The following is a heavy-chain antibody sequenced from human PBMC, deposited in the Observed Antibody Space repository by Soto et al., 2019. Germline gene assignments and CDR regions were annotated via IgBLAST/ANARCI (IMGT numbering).Heavy chain of an antibody. Sequence: QVQLVQSGAEVKKPGASVKVSCKASGYTFTGYYMHWVRQAPGQGLEWMGWINPNSGGTNYAQKFQGWVTMTRDTSISTAYMELSRLRSDDTAVYYGARDSMVRGYTHAFDIWGQGTMVTVSS. D-gene: IGHD3-10*01. CDR3: ARDSMVRGYTHAFDI. CDR1: GYTFTGYY. CDR2: INPNSGGT. V-gene: IGHV1-2*04. J-gene: IGHJ3*02.